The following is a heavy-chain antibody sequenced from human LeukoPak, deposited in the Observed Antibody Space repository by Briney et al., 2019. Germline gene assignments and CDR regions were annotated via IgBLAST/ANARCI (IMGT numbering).Heavy chain of an antibody. D-gene: IGHD2-15*01. CDR1: GFTFSTYA. V-gene: IGHV3-23*01. CDR2: ISGSGDST. J-gene: IGHJ4*02. CDR3: AKKDIVVVVAAIGFSGLDY. Sequence: PGGSLRLSCAASGFTFSTYAVNWVRQAPGKGLEWVSTISGSGDSTYYADSVKGRFTISRDNSKDTLYLQMNSLRAEDTAVYYCAKKDIVVVVAAIGFSGLDYWGQGTLVTVSS.